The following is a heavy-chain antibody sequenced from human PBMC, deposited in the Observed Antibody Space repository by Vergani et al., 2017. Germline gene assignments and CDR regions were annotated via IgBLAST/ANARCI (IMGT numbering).Heavy chain of an antibody. D-gene: IGHD4-11*01. V-gene: IGHV4-30-4*01. CDR3: ARGLRDDYNNYAMVYYYYYMDV. Sequence: QVQLQESGPGLVKPSQTLSLTCTVSGGSISSGDYYWRWIRQPPGKGLEWIGYIYYSVSTYYNPSLKSRVTISVDTSKNQFSLKLSTVTAADTAVYYFARGLRDDYNNYAMVYYYYYMDVWGKGTTVTVSS. CDR2: IYYSVST. CDR1: GGSISSGDYY. J-gene: IGHJ6*03.